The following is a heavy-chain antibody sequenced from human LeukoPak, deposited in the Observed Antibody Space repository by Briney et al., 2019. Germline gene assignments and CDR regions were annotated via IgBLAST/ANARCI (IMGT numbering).Heavy chain of an antibody. V-gene: IGHV3-7*03. CDR1: GFTFSGFW. D-gene: IGHD6-6*01. CDR3: ARSSYSSSSSV. J-gene: IGHJ3*01. Sequence: GGSLRLSCAVSGFTFSGFWMSWSRQAPGKGLEWVASINSDGSEGYYADVVKGRVTISRDNAKNSLYLQINSLRAEDTAVYYCARSSYSSSSSVWGQGTMVTVSS. CDR2: INSDGSEG.